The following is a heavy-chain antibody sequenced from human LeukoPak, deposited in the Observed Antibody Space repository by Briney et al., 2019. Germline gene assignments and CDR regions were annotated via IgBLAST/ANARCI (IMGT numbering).Heavy chain of an antibody. CDR2: IKQDGSEK. V-gene: IGHV3-7*01. J-gene: IGHJ4*02. CDR1: GFTFSTYW. CDR3: AINHDY. Sequence: GGSLRLSCTASGFTFSTYWLTWVRKAQGKGLEWVANIKQDGSEKYYVDSVKGRFTISRDNTKNSVYLQMNSLRAEDTAVYYCAINHDYWGQGTLVTVSS.